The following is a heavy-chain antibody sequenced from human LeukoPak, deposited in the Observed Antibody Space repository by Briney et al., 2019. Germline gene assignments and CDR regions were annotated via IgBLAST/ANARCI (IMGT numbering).Heavy chain of an antibody. D-gene: IGHD2-2*01. V-gene: IGHV3-74*01. J-gene: IGHJ4*02. Sequence: PGGSLRLSCAASGFTFSSYWMHWVRQAPGKGLVWVSRINSDGSSTSYADSVKGRFTISRDNAKNTLYLQMNSLRAEDTAVYYCAREPAAMSAVDYWGQGTLVTVSS. CDR3: AREPAAMSAVDY. CDR2: INSDGSST. CDR1: GFTFSSYW.